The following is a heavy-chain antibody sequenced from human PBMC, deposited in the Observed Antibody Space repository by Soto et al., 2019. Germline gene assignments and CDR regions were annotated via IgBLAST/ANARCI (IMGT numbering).Heavy chain of an antibody. J-gene: IGHJ5*02. D-gene: IGHD1-1*01. V-gene: IGHV4-4*07. Sequence: QVQLQESGPGLVKPSETLSLTCTVSGASIRGFYWSWIRKSAGKVLEWIGRIYATGTTDYNPSLKSRVMMSVDTSKKQFSVKLRSVTAAYTALYYCVRDGTKTLRDWFDPWGQGISVTVSS. CDR2: IYATGTT. CDR1: GASIRGFY. CDR3: VRDGTKTLRDWFDP.